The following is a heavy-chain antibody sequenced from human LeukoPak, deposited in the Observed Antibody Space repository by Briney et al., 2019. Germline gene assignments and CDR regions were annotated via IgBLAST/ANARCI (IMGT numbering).Heavy chain of an antibody. CDR3: ARRTDYYDSSGYGRGRYFDY. Sequence: GGSLRLSCAASGFTVSSNYMSWVRQAPGKGLEWVSVIYSGGSTYYADSVKGRFTISRDNFKNTLYLQMNSLRAEDTAVYYCARRTDYYDSSGYGRGRYFDYWGQGTLVTVSS. CDR1: GFTVSSNY. V-gene: IGHV3-66*02. J-gene: IGHJ4*02. CDR2: IYSGGST. D-gene: IGHD3-22*01.